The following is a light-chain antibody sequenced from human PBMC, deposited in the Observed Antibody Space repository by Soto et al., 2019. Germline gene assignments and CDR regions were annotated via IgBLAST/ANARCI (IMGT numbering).Light chain of an antibody. J-gene: IGKJ1*01. CDR2: AAS. Sequence: DVQMTQSPSSLSASVGDSLTLTCRASQTVTSYLNWYQQKPGKAPKLLIYAASTLQSGVPSRFSGSGSGTEFTLTIISLQPEEFATYYCQQSYRFPKTFGRGTKVDI. CDR3: QQSYRFPKT. V-gene: IGKV1-39*01. CDR1: QTVTSY.